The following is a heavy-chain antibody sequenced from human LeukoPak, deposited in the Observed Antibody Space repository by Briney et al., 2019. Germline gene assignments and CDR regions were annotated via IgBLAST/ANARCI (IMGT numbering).Heavy chain of an antibody. CDR2: ISGSGVGT. J-gene: IGHJ4*02. CDR1: GGSISSSSYY. Sequence: ETLSLTCTVSGGSISSSSYYWGWIRQPPGKGLEWVSGISGSGVGTYYADSVKGRLTISRDNSKNTLYLQMNSLRAEDTAVYYCAKDHAEYYYYDNSVYSGSNYWGQGTLVTVYS. CDR3: AKDHAEYYYYDNSVYSGSNY. D-gene: IGHD3-22*01. V-gene: IGHV3-23*01.